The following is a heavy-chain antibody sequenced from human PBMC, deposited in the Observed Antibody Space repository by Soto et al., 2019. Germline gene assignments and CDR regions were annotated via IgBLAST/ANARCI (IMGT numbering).Heavy chain of an antibody. J-gene: IGHJ4*02. Sequence: EVQLLESGGGLVQPGGSLRLSCAASGFTFSNYAMGWVRQAPGRGLEWVSITRGNGISTYYADSVKGRFTTTRDNSKNTLFLQMNSLGAEDTAIYYCAKRSSAWPGYLDYWGQGTVVTVSS. CDR2: TRGNGIST. D-gene: IGHD6-19*01. CDR1: GFTFSNYA. V-gene: IGHV3-23*01. CDR3: AKRSSAWPGYLDY.